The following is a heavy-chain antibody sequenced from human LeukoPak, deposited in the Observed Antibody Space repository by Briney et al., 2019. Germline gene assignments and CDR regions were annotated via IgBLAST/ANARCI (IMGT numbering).Heavy chain of an antibody. D-gene: IGHD3-16*02. V-gene: IGHV3-7*01. CDR1: GFTFSSYW. CDR2: IKQDGSEK. Sequence: QPGGSLRLSCAASGFTFSSYWMSWVRQAPGKGLEWLANIKQDGSEKYYVDSLKGRFTISRDNAKNSLYLLMNSLRAEDTAVYYCARFNYDYVWGSYRSAYFDYWGQGTLVTVSS. CDR3: ARFNYDYVWGSYRSAYFDY. J-gene: IGHJ4*02.